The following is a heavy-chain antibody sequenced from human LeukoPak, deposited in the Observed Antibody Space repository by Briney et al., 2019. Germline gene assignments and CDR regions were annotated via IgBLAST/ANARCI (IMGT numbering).Heavy chain of an antibody. J-gene: IGHJ4*02. CDR2: ISGSGGST. CDR3: AKDRWMDFWSGETYIDY. Sequence: PGGSLRLSCAASGFTFSSYAMSWVRQAPGKGLKWVSAISGSGGSTYYADSVKGRFTISRDNSKNTLYLQMNSLRAEDTAVYYCAKDRWMDFWSGETYIDYWGQGTLVTVSS. D-gene: IGHD3-3*01. CDR1: GFTFSSYA. V-gene: IGHV3-23*01.